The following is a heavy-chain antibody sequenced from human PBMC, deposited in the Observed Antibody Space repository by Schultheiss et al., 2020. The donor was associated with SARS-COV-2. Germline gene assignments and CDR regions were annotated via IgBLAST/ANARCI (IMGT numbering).Heavy chain of an antibody. Sequence: GESLKISCAASGFTFSSYAMSWVRQAPGKGLEWVSGISGSGGSTYYADSVKGRFTISRDNSKNTLYLQMNSLRAEDTAVYYCARGAYSYGNYYYGMDVWGQGTTVTVSS. CDR2: ISGSGGST. D-gene: IGHD5-18*01. V-gene: IGHV3-23*01. J-gene: IGHJ6*02. CDR1: GFTFSSYA. CDR3: ARGAYSYGNYYYGMDV.